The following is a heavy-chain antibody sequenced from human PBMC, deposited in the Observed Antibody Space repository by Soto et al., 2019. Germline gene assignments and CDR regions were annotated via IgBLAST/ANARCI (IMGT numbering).Heavy chain of an antibody. CDR1: GGSISSYY. Sequence: SETLSLTCTVSGGSISSYYWSWIRQPPGKGLEWIGSIYYSGSTYYNPSLKSRVTISVDTSKNQFSLKLSSVTAADTAVYYCARHGWIFGVVIDYYYGMDVWGQGTTVTVS. J-gene: IGHJ6*02. V-gene: IGHV4-59*05. CDR3: ARHGWIFGVVIDYYYGMDV. D-gene: IGHD3-3*01. CDR2: IYYSGST.